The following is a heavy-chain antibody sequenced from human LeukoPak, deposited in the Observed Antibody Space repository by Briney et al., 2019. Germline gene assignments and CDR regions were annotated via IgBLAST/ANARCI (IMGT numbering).Heavy chain of an antibody. CDR3: ARGYQRLVGPYYYYGMDV. Sequence: SETLSLTCTVSGGSISSYYWSWIRQPAGKGLEWIGRIYTSGSTNYNPSLKSRVTMSVDTSKNQFSLKLSSVTAADTAVYYCARGYQRLVGPYYYYGMDVWGQGTTVTVSS. CDR2: IYTSGST. D-gene: IGHD6-13*01. CDR1: GGSISSYY. J-gene: IGHJ6*02. V-gene: IGHV4-4*07.